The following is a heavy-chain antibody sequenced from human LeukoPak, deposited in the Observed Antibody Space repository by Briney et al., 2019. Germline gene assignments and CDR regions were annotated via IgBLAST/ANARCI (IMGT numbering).Heavy chain of an antibody. CDR2: ISAYNGNT. J-gene: IGHJ6*02. Sequence: GASVKVSCKASGYTFTSYGISWVRQAPGQGLEWMGWISAYNGNTNYAPKFQGRVTMTTDTSTSTGNMELRSLRSDDSAVYYCARTGSGKVVDVWGQGTTVTVSS. D-gene: IGHD1-26*01. CDR3: ARTGSGKVVDV. V-gene: IGHV1-18*01. CDR1: GYTFTSYG.